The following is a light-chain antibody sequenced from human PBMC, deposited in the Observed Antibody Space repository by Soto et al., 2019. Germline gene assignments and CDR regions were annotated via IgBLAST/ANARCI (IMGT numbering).Light chain of an antibody. CDR1: QSVSSY. CDR3: QRHKNRPLALT. Sequence: EIVLTQSPATLSLSPGERATLSCRASQSVSSYLAWYQQKPGQAPRLLIYDASNRATGIPARFSGSGSGTDLTITISSLEPESFAVYYCQRHKNRPLALTFGGGTKVEIK. CDR2: DAS. V-gene: IGKV3-11*01. J-gene: IGKJ4*01.